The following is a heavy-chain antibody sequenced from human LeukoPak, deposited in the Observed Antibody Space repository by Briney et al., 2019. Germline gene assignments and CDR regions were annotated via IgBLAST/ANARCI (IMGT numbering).Heavy chain of an antibody. Sequence: GGSLRLSCAASGFTFSRDYIYWVRQAPGKGLEYVSAISGNGVKTHYTNSVKGRFTISRDNSKNTLYLQMNSLRAEDTAVYYCALGAAAAGDYWGQGTLVTVSS. D-gene: IGHD6-13*01. CDR3: ALGAAAAGDY. V-gene: IGHV3-64*01. J-gene: IGHJ4*02. CDR1: GFTFSRDY. CDR2: ISGNGVKT.